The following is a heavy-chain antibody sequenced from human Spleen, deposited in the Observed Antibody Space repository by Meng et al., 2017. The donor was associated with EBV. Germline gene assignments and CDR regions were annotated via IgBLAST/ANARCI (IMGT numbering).Heavy chain of an antibody. CDR3: AREAVYSSKRYDY. Sequence: LQLRESGPGLVKPSETLSLTCTVSGGSISMTNFYWGWIRQPPGKGLEWIGSIYYSGDTYYNPSLKSRVTLSVDTSKNQFSLKLSSVTAADTAMYYCAREAVYSSKRYDYWGQGTLVTVSS. CDR2: IYYSGDT. V-gene: IGHV4-39*07. D-gene: IGHD1-26*01. J-gene: IGHJ4*02. CDR1: GGSISMTNFY.